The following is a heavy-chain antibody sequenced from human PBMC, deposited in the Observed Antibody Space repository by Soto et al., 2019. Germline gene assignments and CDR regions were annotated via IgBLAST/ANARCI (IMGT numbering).Heavy chain of an antibody. CDR2: IWFDGSNK. J-gene: IGHJ6*03. V-gene: IGHV3-33*01. Sequence: QVQLVESGGGVVQPGRSLRLSCAASGFIFSTYGMHWVRQAPGKGLVWVAIIWFDGSNKNYAGSVKGRVTIARDNSNNMLDLQMDSLRAEDTAVYYCARPRTTVATGYYYMDVWGKGTKVTVSS. D-gene: IGHD5-12*01. CDR1: GFIFSTYG. CDR3: ARPRTTVATGYYYMDV.